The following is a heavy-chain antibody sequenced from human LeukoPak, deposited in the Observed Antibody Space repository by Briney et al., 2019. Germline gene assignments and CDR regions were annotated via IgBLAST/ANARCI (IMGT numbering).Heavy chain of an antibody. CDR1: GFTFSSYA. D-gene: IGHD1-26*01. CDR2: ISYDGSNK. Sequence: GGSLRHSCADSGFTFSSYAMHWVRQAPGKGLEWVEVISYDGSNKYYADSVKGRFTISRDNSKNTLYLQMNSLRAEDTAVYYCARDRSTAFIFGSYSVYWGQCTLVTVSS. V-gene: IGHV3-30-3*01. CDR3: ARDRSTAFIFGSYSVY. J-gene: IGHJ1*01.